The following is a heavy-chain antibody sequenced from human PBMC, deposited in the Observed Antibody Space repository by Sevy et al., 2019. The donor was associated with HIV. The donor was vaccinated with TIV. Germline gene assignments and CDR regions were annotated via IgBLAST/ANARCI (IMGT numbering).Heavy chain of an antibody. CDR1: GYSFSSYG. CDR2: IGVYNGNT. Sequence: ASVKVSCEASGYSFSSYGISWVRQAPGQGLEWMGWIGVYNGNTKYAEKLQNRVTMTTDTSTGTAYMELRSLRSDDTAVYYCARCLGGLRPWEYNWFDPWGQGTLVTVSS. J-gene: IGHJ5*02. V-gene: IGHV1-18*01. D-gene: IGHD1-26*01. CDR3: ARCLGGLRPWEYNWFDP.